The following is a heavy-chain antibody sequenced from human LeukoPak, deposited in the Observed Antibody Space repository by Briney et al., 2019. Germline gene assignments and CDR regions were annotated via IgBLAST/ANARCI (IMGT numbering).Heavy chain of an antibody. J-gene: IGHJ3*02. Sequence: SVKVSCKASGGTFSSYAISRVRQAPGQGLEWMGGIIPIFGTANYAQKFQGRVTITTDESTSTAYIELSSLRSEDTAVYYCARGDIVVVPAAIMQGAFDIWGQGTMVTVSS. CDR3: ARGDIVVVPAAIMQGAFDI. CDR2: IIPIFGTA. V-gene: IGHV1-69*05. CDR1: GGTFSSYA. D-gene: IGHD2-2*02.